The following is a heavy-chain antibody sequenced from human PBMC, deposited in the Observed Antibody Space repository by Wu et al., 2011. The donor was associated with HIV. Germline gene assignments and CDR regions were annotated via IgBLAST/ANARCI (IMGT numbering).Heavy chain of an antibody. J-gene: IGHJ6*02. CDR3: ARLLDSVTQNYNNVDV. Sequence: QVQLVQSGAEVKRPGASVKVSCKSFGYTFSGYYMHWMRQAPGQGPEWMGWVNPNSGGTDYAQKFQGRVTMTWDRSISTAYMELRGLRPDDSAIYYCARLLDSVTQNYNNVDVWGQGTTVTVSS. CDR1: GYTFSGYY. V-gene: IGHV1-2*02. CDR2: VNPNSGGT. D-gene: IGHD4-11*01.